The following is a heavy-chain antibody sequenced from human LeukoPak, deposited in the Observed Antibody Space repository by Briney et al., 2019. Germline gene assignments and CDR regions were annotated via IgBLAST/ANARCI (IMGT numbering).Heavy chain of an antibody. CDR3: ARAPGDYGYYYYGMDV. D-gene: IGHD4-17*01. V-gene: IGHV3-13*01. CDR1: GFTLSSYD. J-gene: IGHJ6*02. Sequence: PGGSLRLSCAASGFTLSSYDMHWVRQATGKGLEWVSAIGTAGDTYYPGSVKGRFTISRENAKNSLYLQMNSLRAGDTAVYYCARAPGDYGYYYYGMDVWGQGTTVTVSS. CDR2: IGTAGDT.